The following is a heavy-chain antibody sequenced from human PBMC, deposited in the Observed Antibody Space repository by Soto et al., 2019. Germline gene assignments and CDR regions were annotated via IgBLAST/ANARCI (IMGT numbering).Heavy chain of an antibody. Sequence: ASVKVSCKASGGTFSSYAISWVRQAPGQGLEWMGGIIPIFGTANYAQKFQGRVTITADESTSTAYMELSSLRSEDTAVYYCARTRFTYYYDSSGYYGKGNYYYYGMDVWGQGTTVTVSS. CDR2: IIPIFGTA. CDR1: GGTFSSYA. D-gene: IGHD3-22*01. J-gene: IGHJ6*02. CDR3: ARTRFTYYYDSSGYYGKGNYYYYGMDV. V-gene: IGHV1-69*13.